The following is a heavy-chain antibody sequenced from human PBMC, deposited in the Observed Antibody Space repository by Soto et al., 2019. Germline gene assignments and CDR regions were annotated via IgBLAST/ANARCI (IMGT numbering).Heavy chain of an antibody. V-gene: IGHV3-9*01. CDR2: ISWNSGST. J-gene: IGHJ5*02. CDR3: AKDGAVAGNRYNWFDP. CDR1: GFTFDDYA. Sequence: PGGSLRLSCAASGFTFDDYAMHWVRQPPGQGLEWVSGISWNSGSTGYADSVKGRFTISRDNAKNSLYLQMNSLRAEDTALYYCAKDGAVAGNRYNWFDPWGQGTLVTVSS. D-gene: IGHD6-19*01.